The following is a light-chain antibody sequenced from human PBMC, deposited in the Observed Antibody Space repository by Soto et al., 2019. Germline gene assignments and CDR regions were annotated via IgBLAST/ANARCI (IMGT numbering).Light chain of an antibody. V-gene: IGLV2-14*01. CDR1: SSDVGGYNY. CDR3: SAYTSSDTGV. J-gene: IGLJ1*01. Sequence: QSVLTQPASVSGSPGQSITISCTGSSSDVGGYNYVSWYQQHPGKAPKLMIYEVNYRPSGVSNRFSGSKSGNTASLTISGLQAEDEADYYRSAYTSSDTGVFGTGTKVTVL. CDR2: EVN.